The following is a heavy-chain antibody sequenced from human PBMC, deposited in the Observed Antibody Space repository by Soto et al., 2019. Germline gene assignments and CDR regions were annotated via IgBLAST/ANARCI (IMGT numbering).Heavy chain of an antibody. V-gene: IGHV1-18*01. D-gene: IGHD2-15*01. CDR3: ARSPRPRWYFDY. Sequence: ASVKVSCKASGYTFTSYGISWVRQAPGQGLEWMGWISAYNGNTNYAQKLQGRVTMTTDTSTNTAYMELRSLRSDDTAVYYCARSPRPRWYFDYWGQGTLVTVSS. CDR1: GYTFTSYG. J-gene: IGHJ4*02. CDR2: ISAYNGNT.